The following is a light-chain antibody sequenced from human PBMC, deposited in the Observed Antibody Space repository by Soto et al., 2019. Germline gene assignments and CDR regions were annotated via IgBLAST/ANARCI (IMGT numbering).Light chain of an antibody. Sequence: QSALTQPASGSGSPGQSITISCTGTSSDVGSYNLVSWYQQHPGKAPKLMIYEGSKRPSGVSNRFSGSKSGNTASLTISGLQAEDEADYYCCSYAGSSTSLYVFGTVTKSPS. CDR2: EGS. J-gene: IGLJ1*01. CDR3: CSYAGSSTSLYV. CDR1: SSDVGSYNL. V-gene: IGLV2-23*01.